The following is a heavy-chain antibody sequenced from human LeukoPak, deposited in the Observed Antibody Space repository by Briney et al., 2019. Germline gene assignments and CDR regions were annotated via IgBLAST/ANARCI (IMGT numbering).Heavy chain of an antibody. Sequence: ASVKVSCKVSGYTLTELSMHWVRQAPGKGLEWKGGFDPEDGETIYAQKFQGRVTMTEDTSTDTAYMELSSLRSEDTAVYYCATESLYGDYTHVDFDYWGQGTLVTVSS. J-gene: IGHJ4*02. CDR2: FDPEDGET. D-gene: IGHD4-17*01. CDR3: ATESLYGDYTHVDFDY. CDR1: GYTLTELS. V-gene: IGHV1-24*01.